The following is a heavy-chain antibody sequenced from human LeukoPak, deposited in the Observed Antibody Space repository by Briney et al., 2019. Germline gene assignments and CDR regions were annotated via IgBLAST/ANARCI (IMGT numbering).Heavy chain of an antibody. CDR3: ARDHHDFWSGYPNY. V-gene: IGHV3-74*01. J-gene: IGHJ4*02. Sequence: GGSLRLSCAASGFTLGRYWMPWFRQAPGTGLVWVARSNNDGKITDYADSVRGRFTTSRDNTKNTVYLQMSSLRAEDTGVYYCARDHHDFWSGYPNYWGQGTLVIVSS. D-gene: IGHD3-3*01. CDR2: SNNDGKIT. CDR1: GFTLGRYW.